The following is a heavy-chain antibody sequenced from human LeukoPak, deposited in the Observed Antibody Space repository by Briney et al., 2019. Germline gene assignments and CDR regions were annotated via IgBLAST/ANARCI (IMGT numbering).Heavy chain of an antibody. J-gene: IGHJ3*02. CDR2: ISSSSTYI. CDR1: GFTFSSYS. CDR3: AREDTTDAFDI. V-gene: IGHV3-21*01. Sequence: GSRRLSCAASGFTFSSYSMNWVSQTPGKGLEWVSSISSSSTYIYYADSVKGRSIISRDNAKNSVYLQLNSLRGEDTAIYYCAREDTTDAFDICGQGAIVADSS. D-gene: IGHD1-1*01.